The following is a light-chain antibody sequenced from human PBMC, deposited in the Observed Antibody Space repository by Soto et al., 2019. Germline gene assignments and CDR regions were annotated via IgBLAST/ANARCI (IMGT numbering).Light chain of an antibody. J-gene: IGKJ5*01. V-gene: IGKV1-39*01. Sequence: DIQMTQSPSSLSASVGYRFTITCRASQSISSYLNWYQQKPGKAPKLLIYAASSLQSGVPSRFSGSGSGTDFTLTISSLQPEDFATYYCQQSYSTPGTFGQGTRLEIK. CDR2: AAS. CDR3: QQSYSTPGT. CDR1: QSISSY.